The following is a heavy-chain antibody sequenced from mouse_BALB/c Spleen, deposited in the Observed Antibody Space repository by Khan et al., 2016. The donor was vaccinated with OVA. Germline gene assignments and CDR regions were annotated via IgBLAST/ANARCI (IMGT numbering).Heavy chain of an antibody. Sequence: EVELVESGPGLVKPSQSLSLTCSVTGYSITSGYYWNWIRQFPGNKLEWMGYISYDGSNNYNPSLKNRIYITRDTSKNQFFLKLNSVTTEDTATYYCAKLLWPYFDYWGQGTTLTVSS. CDR1: GYSITSGYY. D-gene: IGHD1-1*02. CDR3: AKLLWPYFDY. J-gene: IGHJ2*01. CDR2: ISYDGSN. V-gene: IGHV3-6*02.